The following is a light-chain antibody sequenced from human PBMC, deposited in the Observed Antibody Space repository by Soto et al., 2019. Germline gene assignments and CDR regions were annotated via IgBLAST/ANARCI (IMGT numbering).Light chain of an antibody. V-gene: IGKV3-20*01. J-gene: IGKJ2*01. Sequence: EIVLTQSPGTLSLSPGESATLSCRASQSVSSSYLARYQQKPGQAPRLLIYGASSRATGIPDRFSGSGSGTDFTLTISRLEPEDFAEYYCQQYGSSQYTFGQGTKLEIK. CDR3: QQYGSSQYT. CDR2: GAS. CDR1: QSVSSSY.